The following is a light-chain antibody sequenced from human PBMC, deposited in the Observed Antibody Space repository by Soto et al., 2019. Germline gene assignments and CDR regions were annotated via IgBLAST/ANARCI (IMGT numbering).Light chain of an antibody. J-gene: IGLJ1*01. V-gene: IGLV2-14*01. CDR1: SSDVGDYNY. CDR2: EVS. Sequence: QSVLTQPASVSGSPGQSITIAYTGTSSDVGDYNYVSWYQQHPGKAPKLMIYEVSNRPSGVSNRFSGSKSGNTASLAISGLQAEDEADYYCSSYTSSSTYVFGTGTKVTVL. CDR3: SSYTSSSTYV.